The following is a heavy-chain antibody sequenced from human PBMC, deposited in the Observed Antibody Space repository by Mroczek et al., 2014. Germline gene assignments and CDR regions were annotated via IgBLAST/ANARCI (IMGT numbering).Heavy chain of an antibody. Sequence: VQLVQSGGGLVQPGGSLRLSCAASGFTFSSYSMNWVRQAPGKGLEWVSYISSSSSTIYYADSVKGRFTISRDNAKNSLYLQMNSLRAEDTAVYYCARDWVLYCSGGSCYQYYYYYYGMDVWGQGTTVTVSS. CDR1: GFTFSSYS. J-gene: IGHJ6*02. CDR2: ISSSSSTI. D-gene: IGHD2-15*01. CDR3: ARDWVLYCSGGSCYQYYYYYYGMDV. V-gene: IGHV3-48*01.